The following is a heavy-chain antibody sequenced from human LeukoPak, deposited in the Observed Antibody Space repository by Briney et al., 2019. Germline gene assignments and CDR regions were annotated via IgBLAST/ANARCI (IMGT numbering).Heavy chain of an antibody. V-gene: IGHV3-30*18. CDR2: ITNEGSNK. D-gene: IGHD3-22*01. Sequence: GMSLRLSCAASGFTFSSYGMHWVRQAPGKGLEWVAVITNEGSNKYYGDSVKGRFTISRDNSKNTLYLEMNSLRAEDTAIYYCAKDLTPNYYDSSGLDYWGQGTLVTVSS. CDR3: AKDLTPNYYDSSGLDY. J-gene: IGHJ4*02. CDR1: GFTFSSYG.